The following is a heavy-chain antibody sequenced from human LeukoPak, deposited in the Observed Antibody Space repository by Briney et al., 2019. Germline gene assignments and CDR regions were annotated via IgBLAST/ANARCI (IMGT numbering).Heavy chain of an antibody. D-gene: IGHD2-2*01. J-gene: IGHJ4*02. CDR3: ATGGAYCSSTSCDGY. CDR1: GYTLTELS. CDR2: FDPEDGET. V-gene: IGHV1-24*01. Sequence: ASVKVSCKFSGYTLTELSMHRVRQAPGKGLEWMGGFDPEDGETIYAQKFQGRVTMTEDTSTDTAYMELSSLRSEDTAVYYCATGGAYCSSTSCDGYWGQGTLVTVSS.